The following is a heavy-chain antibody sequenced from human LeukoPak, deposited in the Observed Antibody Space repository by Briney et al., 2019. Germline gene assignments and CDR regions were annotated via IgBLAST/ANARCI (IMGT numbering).Heavy chain of an antibody. Sequence: GGSQSLSCSASRFIYSQFYMSCPRQAPGRGLECVANIDQDGSEKYYVDSVKGRFTISRDNAKNSLYLEMNSLRAEDTALYYSARAGDHDIDYWGQGTLVTVSS. V-gene: IGHV3-7*05. CDR1: RFIYSQFY. D-gene: IGHD7-27*01. CDR2: IDQDGSEK. CDR3: ARAGDHDIDY. J-gene: IGHJ4*02.